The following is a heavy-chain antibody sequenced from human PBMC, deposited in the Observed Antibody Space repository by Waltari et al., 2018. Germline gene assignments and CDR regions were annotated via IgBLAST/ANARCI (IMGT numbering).Heavy chain of an antibody. V-gene: IGHV3-48*01. CDR1: GFTLGTFK. CDR3: VRDHRHGFDV. Sequence: EVQLIESGGNLIEPGGSLRLSCLASGFTLGTFKMNWVRQAPGKGLEWMAYITTTSRIISYADSVSGRFTISRDNAKDSLYLQMNSLRPEDTAVYHCVRDHRHGFDVWGQGTMVTVSS. J-gene: IGHJ3*01. CDR2: ITTTSRII.